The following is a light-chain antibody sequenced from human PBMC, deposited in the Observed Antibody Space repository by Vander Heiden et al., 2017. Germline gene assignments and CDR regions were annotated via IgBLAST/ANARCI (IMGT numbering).Light chain of an antibody. CDR3: QQSYSNLMWT. V-gene: IGKV1-39*01. CDR1: RGISTN. J-gene: IGKJ1*01. Sequence: DIQMNQSPSSLSASIGDRVTITCRASRGISTNLNWYQQKTGEAPKLLIYAAFNLQSGVPSRFTGSGSGTDFTLTINSLQPEDFATYYCQQSYSNLMWTFGQGTKVEV. CDR2: AAF.